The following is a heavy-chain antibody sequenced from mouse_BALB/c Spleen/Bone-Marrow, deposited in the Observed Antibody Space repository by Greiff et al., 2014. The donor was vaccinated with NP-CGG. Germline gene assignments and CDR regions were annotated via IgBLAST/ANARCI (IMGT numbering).Heavy chain of an antibody. J-gene: IGHJ1*01. CDR3: AREYGTSYDYYFDV. CDR1: GFTFSDYY. CDR2: IGDGGSYT. Sequence: VQLQQPGGGLVKPGGSLKLSCAASGFTFSDYYMYWVRQTPEKRLEWVATIGDGGSYTYYPDSVKGRFTVSRDNAKNNLYLQMSSLKSEDTAMYYCAREYGTSYDYYFDVWGAGTTVTVSS. D-gene: IGHD1-1*01. V-gene: IGHV5-4*02.